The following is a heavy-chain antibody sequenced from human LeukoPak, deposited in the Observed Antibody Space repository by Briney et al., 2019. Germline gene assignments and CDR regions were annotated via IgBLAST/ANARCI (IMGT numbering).Heavy chain of an antibody. Sequence: GGSLRLSCAASGFTFSSYGMHWVRQAPGKGLEWVAFIRYDGSNKYYADSVKGRFTISRDNAKNSLYLQMNSLRAEDTAVYYCARDPKYSSGWYIHYYYYYMDVWGKGTTVTVSS. CDR3: ARDPKYSSGWYIHYYYYYMDV. J-gene: IGHJ6*03. V-gene: IGHV3-30*02. D-gene: IGHD6-19*01. CDR1: GFTFSSYG. CDR2: IRYDGSNK.